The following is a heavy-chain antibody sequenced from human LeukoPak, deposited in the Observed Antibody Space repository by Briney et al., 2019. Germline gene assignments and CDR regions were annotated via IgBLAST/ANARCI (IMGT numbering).Heavy chain of an antibody. CDR1: GFTFSSYG. Sequence: GGSLRLSCAASGFTFSSYGMHWVRQAPGKGLEWVAVIWYDGSNKYFADSMKGRFTISRDNSKNTLYLQMNSLRAEATAVYYCATHALVAGPWYFDYWGQGTLVTVSS. J-gene: IGHJ4*02. CDR3: ATHALVAGPWYFDY. V-gene: IGHV3-33*01. CDR2: IWYDGSNK. D-gene: IGHD6-19*01.